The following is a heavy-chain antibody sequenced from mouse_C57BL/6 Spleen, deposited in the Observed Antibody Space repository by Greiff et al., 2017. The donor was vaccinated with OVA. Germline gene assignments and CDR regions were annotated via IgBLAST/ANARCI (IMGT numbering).Heavy chain of an antibody. Sequence: QVQLQQPGAELVMPGASVKLSCKASGYTFTSYWLHWVKQRPGQGLEWIGEIDPSDSYTNYNQKFKGKSTLTVDKSSSTAYLQLSSLTSEDSAVYYCARVYYYGSSYDFDVWGTGTTGTVSS. CDR1: GYTFTSYW. V-gene: IGHV1-69*01. CDR3: ARVYYYGSSYDFDV. CDR2: IDPSDSYT. D-gene: IGHD1-1*01. J-gene: IGHJ1*03.